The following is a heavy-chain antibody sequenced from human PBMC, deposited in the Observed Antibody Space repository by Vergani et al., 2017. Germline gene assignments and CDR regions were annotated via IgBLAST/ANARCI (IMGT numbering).Heavy chain of an antibody. V-gene: IGHV4-34*01. CDR2: INHRGDT. D-gene: IGHD2-2*01. J-gene: IGHJ6*03. Sequence: QAQLQQWGAGLLKPSETLSLTCAVSGGSLSGYFWSWIRQSPGKGLEWIGDINHRGDTKYNPSLKSRVTMSVDTSKNQFSLILPSVTAADTAMYYCARGHPHCSSTSCQLYYYYMDVWGKGTTVTVSS. CDR1: GGSLSGYF. CDR3: ARGHPHCSSTSCQLYYYYMDV.